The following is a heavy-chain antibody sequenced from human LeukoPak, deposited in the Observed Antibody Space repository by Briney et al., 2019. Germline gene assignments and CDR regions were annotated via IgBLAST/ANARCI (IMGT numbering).Heavy chain of an antibody. CDR1: GYSISSGYY. V-gene: IGHV4-38-2*02. Sequence: PSETLSLTCTVSGYSISSGYYWGWIRQPPGKGLEWIGSIYHSGSTYYNPSLKSRVTISVDTSKNQFSLKLSSVTAADTAVYYCARVDQASTRFMGFHKSFTELTRTFDYWGQGTLVTVSS. J-gene: IGHJ4*02. D-gene: IGHD1-14*01. CDR2: IYHSGST. CDR3: ARVDQASTRFMGFHKSFTELTRTFDY.